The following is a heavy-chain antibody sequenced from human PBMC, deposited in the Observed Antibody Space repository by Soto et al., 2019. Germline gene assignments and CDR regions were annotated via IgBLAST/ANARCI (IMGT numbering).Heavy chain of an antibody. J-gene: IGHJ3*01. D-gene: IGHD3-10*01. CDR3: AKDLQAGTGAFDV. V-gene: IGHV3-23*01. Sequence: DSVKGRFTISGDNNKKILYLQVNSLRDDDTAVYYCAKDLQAGTGAFDVWGQGTKVIVSS.